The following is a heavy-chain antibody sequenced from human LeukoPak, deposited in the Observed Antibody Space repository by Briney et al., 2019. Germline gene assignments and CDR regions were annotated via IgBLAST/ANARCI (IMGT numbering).Heavy chain of an antibody. CDR3: VRDYENLTGSKTRFHY. J-gene: IGHJ4*02. CDR2: ISSSSSYI. CDR1: GFTFNYAW. V-gene: IGHV3-21*01. Sequence: GGSLRLSCAASGFTFNYAWMNWVRQAPGKGLEWVSCISSSSSYIYYANSVKGRFTISRDNAKNSLYLQMNSLRAEDTAVYYCVRDYENLTGSKTRFHYWGQGTLVTVSS. D-gene: IGHD3-9*01.